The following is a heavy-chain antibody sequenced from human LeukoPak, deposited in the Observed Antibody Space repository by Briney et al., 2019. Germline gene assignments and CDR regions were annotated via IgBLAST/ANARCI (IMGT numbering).Heavy chain of an antibody. D-gene: IGHD6-13*01. CDR3: ARGGLAAAGDY. V-gene: IGHV3-48*01. J-gene: IGHJ4*02. CDR2: ISSSSSTI. Sequence: GGSLRLSCAASGFTFSSYSMNWVRRAPGKGLEWVSYISSSSSTIYYADSVKGRFTISRDNAKNSLYLQMNSLRAEDTAVYYCARGGLAAAGDYWGQGTLVTVSS. CDR1: GFTFSSYS.